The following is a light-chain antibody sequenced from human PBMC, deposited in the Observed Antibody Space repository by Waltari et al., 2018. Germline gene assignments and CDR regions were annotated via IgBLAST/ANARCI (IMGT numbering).Light chain of an antibody. V-gene: IGLV2-14*03. CDR2: DVA. CDR1: SRDIGGYHY. Sequence: QSALTQPASVSASPGQSITLSCTGTSRDIGGYHYVSWYQQHPGKVPKLMIYDVARWPSGVSNRFSGSKSGNTASLTISGLQAEDEADYYCASYTSTNTVIFGGGTKVTVL. CDR3: ASYTSTNTVI. J-gene: IGLJ2*01.